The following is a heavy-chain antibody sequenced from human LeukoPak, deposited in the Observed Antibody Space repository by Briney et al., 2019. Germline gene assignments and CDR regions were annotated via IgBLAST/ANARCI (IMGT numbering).Heavy chain of an antibody. CDR3: AKSETDSDY. CDR2: ISYDGSNK. Sequence: GGSLRLSCAASGFTFSSYGMHWVRQAPGKGLEWVAVISYDGSNKYYADSVKGRFTISRDNSKNTLYLQMNSLRAEDTAVYYCAKSETDSDYWGQGTLVTVSS. J-gene: IGHJ4*02. D-gene: IGHD1-14*01. V-gene: IGHV3-30*18. CDR1: GFTFSSYG.